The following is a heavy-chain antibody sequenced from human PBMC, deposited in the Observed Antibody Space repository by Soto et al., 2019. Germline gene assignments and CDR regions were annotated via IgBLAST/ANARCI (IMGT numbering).Heavy chain of an antibody. CDR3: ARGIAARPGYYFDY. D-gene: IGHD6-6*01. V-gene: IGHV3-23*01. CDR1: GFTFSSYA. Sequence: GGSLRLSCAASGFTFSSYAMSWVRQAPGKGLEWVSAISGSGGSTYYADSVKGRFTISRDNSKNTLFLQMNSLRAEDTAVYYCARGIAARPGYYFDYWGQGTLVTVLL. CDR2: ISGSGGST. J-gene: IGHJ4*02.